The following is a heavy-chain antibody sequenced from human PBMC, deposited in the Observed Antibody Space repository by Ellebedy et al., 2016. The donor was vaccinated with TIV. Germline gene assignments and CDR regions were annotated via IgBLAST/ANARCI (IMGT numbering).Heavy chain of an antibody. V-gene: IGHV3-23*01. D-gene: IGHD6-19*01. Sequence: PGGSLRLSCAASGFTFSSYAMSWVRQAPGKGLEWVSAISYSGGATYYAAPLKGRFTTSRDNSNDMVYLQINSLRPDDTAVYYCAKDSGLSGWYFDYWGQGTLVTVSS. CDR2: ISYSGGAT. J-gene: IGHJ4*02. CDR1: GFTFSSYA. CDR3: AKDSGLSGWYFDY.